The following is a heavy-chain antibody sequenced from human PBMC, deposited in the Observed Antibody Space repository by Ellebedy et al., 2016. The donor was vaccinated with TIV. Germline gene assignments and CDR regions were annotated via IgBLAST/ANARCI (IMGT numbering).Heavy chain of an antibody. J-gene: IGHJ5*02. D-gene: IGHD2/OR15-2a*01. CDR2: VYHSGHT. V-gene: IGHV4-4*02. Sequence: SQTLSLTCGVSGGSINSDNYWRWVRQSPGRGLEWIGEVYHSGHTNYNPSLRSRVSISVDKAKSQFSLRLRSMTAADTAVYYCARDWTRGGGYFASWFDPWGQGTPVTVSS. CDR3: ARDWTRGGGYFASWFDP. CDR1: GGSINSDNY.